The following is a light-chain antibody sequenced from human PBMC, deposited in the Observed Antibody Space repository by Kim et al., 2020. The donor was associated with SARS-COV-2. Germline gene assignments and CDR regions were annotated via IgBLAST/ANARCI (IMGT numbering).Light chain of an antibody. J-gene: IGLJ2*01. CDR2: EVF. CDR3: CSYTHPTTSVV. V-gene: IGLV2-23*02. Sequence: QSALTQPASVSGSPGQSITISCTGSSSDIGSYNLVSWYQQHPGKGPKLIIYEVFKRPSGVSNRFSGSNSGNTASLTISGLQAEDEADYYCCSYTHPTTSVVFGGGTQLTVL. CDR1: SSDIGSYNL.